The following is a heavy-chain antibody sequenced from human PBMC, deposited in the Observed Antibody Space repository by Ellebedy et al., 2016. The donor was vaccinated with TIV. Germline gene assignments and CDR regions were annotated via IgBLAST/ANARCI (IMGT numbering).Heavy chain of an antibody. D-gene: IGHD3-3*02. CDR3: ARGALYYYAMDV. Sequence: ASVKVSXXASGYTFTGHYLHWVRRAPGQGLEWMGWINPNSGVTNYAQKFQGRVTMTRDRSISTAYMEVTRLRSDDTAVYYCARGALYYYAMDVWGLGTTVTVSS. CDR1: GYTFTGHY. V-gene: IGHV1-2*02. CDR2: INPNSGVT. J-gene: IGHJ6*02.